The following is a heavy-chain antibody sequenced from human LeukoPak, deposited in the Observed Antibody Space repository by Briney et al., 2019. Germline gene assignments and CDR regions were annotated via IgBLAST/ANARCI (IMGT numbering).Heavy chain of an antibody. CDR2: ISAYNGNT. D-gene: IGHD3-22*01. V-gene: IGHV1-18*01. CDR1: GYTFTSYG. CDR3: ARDGALYDSSGYYYLPLDY. J-gene: IGHJ4*02. Sequence: ASVKVSCKASGYTFTSYGISWVRQAPGQGLEWMGWISAYNGNTNYAQKLQGRVTMTTDTSTSTAYMELRSLRSDDAAVHYCARDGALYDSSGYYYLPLDYWGQGTLVTVSS.